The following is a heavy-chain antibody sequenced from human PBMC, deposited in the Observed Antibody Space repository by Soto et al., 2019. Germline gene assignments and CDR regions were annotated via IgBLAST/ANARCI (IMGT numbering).Heavy chain of an antibody. CDR3: ARDRVVVPAARLGYYGMDV. D-gene: IGHD2-2*01. CDR2: ISSSGSTI. J-gene: IGHJ6*02. CDR1: GFTFISYE. V-gene: IGHV3-48*03. Sequence: WGSLRLSCAASGFTFISYEMNFFRHSPCKWLEWVSYISSSGSTIYYADSVKGRFTISRGNAKNSLYLQMNSLRAEDTAVYYCARDRVVVPAARLGYYGMDVWGQGTTVTVSS.